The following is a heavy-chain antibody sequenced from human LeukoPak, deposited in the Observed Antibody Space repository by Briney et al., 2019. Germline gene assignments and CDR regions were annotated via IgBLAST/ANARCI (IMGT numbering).Heavy chain of an antibody. Sequence: SETLSLTCGVSGGSITSTNYWTWVRQPPGKGREWIGEVNLQGSTNYNPSLRGLVAIAVDMSENHIYLQLTSVTAADTAVYYCAREGGPYRPLDYSGQGTLVTVSS. CDR1: GGSITSTNY. CDR3: AREGGPYRPLDY. CDR2: VNLQGST. J-gene: IGHJ4*02. V-gene: IGHV4-4*02.